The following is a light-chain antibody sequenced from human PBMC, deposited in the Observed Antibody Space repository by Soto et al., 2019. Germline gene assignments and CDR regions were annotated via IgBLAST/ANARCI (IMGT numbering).Light chain of an antibody. J-gene: IGLJ3*02. CDR2: DVS. CDR1: SSDVGSYNR. Sequence: QSALTQPPSVSGSPGQSVTISCTGTSSDVGSYNRVSWYQQPPGTAPKLMIYDVSSRPSGVPDRFSGSKSGNTASLTISGLQTEDEADYYCSLHTSSTTWVFGDGTKLTVL. V-gene: IGLV2-18*01. CDR3: SLHTSSTTWV.